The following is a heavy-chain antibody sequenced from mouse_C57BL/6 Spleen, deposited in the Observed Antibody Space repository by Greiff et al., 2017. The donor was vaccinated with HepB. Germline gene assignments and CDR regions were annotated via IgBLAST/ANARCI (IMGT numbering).Heavy chain of an antibody. CDR2: IYPGDGDT. D-gene: IGHD1-1*01. CDR3: AIELLRYMDY. CDR1: GYAFSSYW. V-gene: IGHV1-80*01. J-gene: IGHJ4*01. Sequence: VQLQQSGAELVKPGASVKISCKASGYAFSSYWMHWVKQRPGKGLEWIGQIYPGDGDTNYNGKFKGKATLTADKSSSTAYMQLSSLTSEDSAVYFCAIELLRYMDYWGQGTSVTVSS.